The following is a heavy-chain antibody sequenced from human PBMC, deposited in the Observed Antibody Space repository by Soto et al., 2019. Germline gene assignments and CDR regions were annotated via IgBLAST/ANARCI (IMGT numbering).Heavy chain of an antibody. CDR1: GGSISNFY. D-gene: IGHD3-10*01. J-gene: IGHJ4*02. Sequence: SETLSLTCTVSGGSISNFYWSWIRQPPGKGLEWISYVYYTGSTSYNPSLKRRVTFSADSSRGQFSLKLSSVTAADTAVYYCARGLYYGSGSTPSDYWGQGTLVTVSS. V-gene: IGHV4-59*12. CDR2: VYYTGST. CDR3: ARGLYYGSGSTPSDY.